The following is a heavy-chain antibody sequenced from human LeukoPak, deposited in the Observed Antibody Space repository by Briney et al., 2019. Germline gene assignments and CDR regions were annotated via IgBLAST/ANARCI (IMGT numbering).Heavy chain of an antibody. V-gene: IGHV3-21*01. Sequence: GGSLGLSCAASGFTFSTYNMNWVRQAPGKGLEWVSSITSSSTYIYYADSVKGRFTISRDNAKNSLYLQMNSLRAEDTAVYYCARDPYSGGYGDYYYYYMDLWGQGTTVTISS. D-gene: IGHD1-26*01. CDR1: GFTFSTYN. J-gene: IGHJ6*03. CDR3: ARDPYSGGYGDYYYYYMDL. CDR2: ITSSSTYI.